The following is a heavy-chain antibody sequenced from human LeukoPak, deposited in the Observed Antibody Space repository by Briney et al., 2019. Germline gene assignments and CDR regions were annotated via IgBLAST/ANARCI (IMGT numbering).Heavy chain of an antibody. Sequence: PSETLSLTCTVSGGSISSSSYYWGWIRQPPGKGLEWIGSIYYSGSTYYNPSLKSRVTISVDTSKNQFSLNLSSVTAADTAVYFCARDEGSSYPFDYWGQGSLVTVSS. CDR3: ARDEGSSYPFDY. D-gene: IGHD2-2*01. CDR1: GGSISSSSYY. J-gene: IGHJ4*02. V-gene: IGHV4-39*07. CDR2: IYYSGST.